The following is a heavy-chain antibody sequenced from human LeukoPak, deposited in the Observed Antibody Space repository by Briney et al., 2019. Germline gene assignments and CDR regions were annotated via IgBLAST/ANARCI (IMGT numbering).Heavy chain of an antibody. D-gene: IGHD3-10*01. V-gene: IGHV3-23*01. Sequence: GGSLRLSCAASGFTFSSYAMSWVRQAPGKGLEWVSAISGSGGSTYYADSVKGRFTISRDNSKNTLYLQMNSPRAEDTAVYYCAKDRVTYGSGSYLYYFDYWGQGTLVTVSS. J-gene: IGHJ4*02. CDR2: ISGSGGST. CDR3: AKDRVTYGSGSYLYYFDY. CDR1: GFTFSSYA.